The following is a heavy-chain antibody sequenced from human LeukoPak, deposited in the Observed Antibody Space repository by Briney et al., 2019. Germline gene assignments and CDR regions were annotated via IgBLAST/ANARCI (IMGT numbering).Heavy chain of an antibody. J-gene: IGHJ4*02. V-gene: IGHV3-21*01. CDR1: GFTFSSYS. D-gene: IGHD1-1*01. CDR3: ARDGLDTVRFDY. Sequence: GGSLRLSCAASGFTFSSYSMNWVRQAPGKGLEWVSSISSSSSYIYYADSVKGRFTISRDNAKNSLYLQMNSLRAEDTAVYYCARDGLDTVRFDYWGQGTLVTVSS. CDR2: ISSSSSYI.